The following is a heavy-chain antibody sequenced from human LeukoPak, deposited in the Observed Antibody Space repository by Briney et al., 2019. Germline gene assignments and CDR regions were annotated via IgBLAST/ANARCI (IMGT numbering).Heavy chain of an antibody. CDR1: GGSISSYF. Sequence: SETLSLTCAVYGGSISSYFWHWIRQPPGQGLEWIGYISYSGSTNYNPSLKSRVTISRDTPKNQFSLKLSSVTAADTAVYYCARGSVNYCSSTSCSGAFDIWGQGTMVTVSS. V-gene: IGHV4-59*12. CDR2: ISYSGST. CDR3: ARGSVNYCSSTSCSGAFDI. D-gene: IGHD2-2*01. J-gene: IGHJ3*02.